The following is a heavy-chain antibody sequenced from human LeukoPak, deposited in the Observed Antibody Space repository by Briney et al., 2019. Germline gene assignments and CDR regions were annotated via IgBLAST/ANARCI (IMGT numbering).Heavy chain of an antibody. CDR1: GFTFSSYG. V-gene: IGHV3-33*01. Sequence: GRSLRLSCAASGFTFSSYGMHWVRQAPGKGLGWVAVIWYDGSNKYYADSVKGRFTISRDNSKNTLYLQMNSLRAEDTAVYYCARTQGVYYGGNSGAFDIWGQGTVVTVSS. J-gene: IGHJ3*02. D-gene: IGHD4-23*01. CDR3: ARTQGVYYGGNSGAFDI. CDR2: IWYDGSNK.